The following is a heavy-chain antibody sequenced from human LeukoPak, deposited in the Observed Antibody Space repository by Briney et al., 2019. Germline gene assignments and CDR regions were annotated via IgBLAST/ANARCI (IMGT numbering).Heavy chain of an antibody. CDR2: IWYDGSNK. D-gene: IGHD3-10*01. V-gene: IGHV3-33*08. CDR3: ARDHADYYGSGSYYNAPGY. Sequence: GGSLRLSCAASGFTFSSYAMDWVRQAPGRGLEWVAVIWYDGSNKYYADSVKGRFTISRDNSKNTLYLQMNSLRAEDTAVYYCARDHADYYGSGSYYNAPGYWGQGTLVTVSS. J-gene: IGHJ4*02. CDR1: GFTFSSYA.